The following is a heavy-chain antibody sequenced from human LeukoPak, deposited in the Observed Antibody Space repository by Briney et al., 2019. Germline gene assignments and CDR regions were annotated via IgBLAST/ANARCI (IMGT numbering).Heavy chain of an antibody. J-gene: IGHJ4*02. V-gene: IGHV3-74*01. D-gene: IGHD1-7*01. CDR2: IDIDGNT. CDR3: ARDMNYNLDY. CDR1: GFTFRNSY. Sequence: GGSLRLSCAASGFTFRNSYIHWVRQAPGKGLVWVSRIDIDGNTIYADPVKGRFTISRENAKSTLYLQMNSLRPDDTAAYYCARDMNYNLDYWGQGTLVTVSP.